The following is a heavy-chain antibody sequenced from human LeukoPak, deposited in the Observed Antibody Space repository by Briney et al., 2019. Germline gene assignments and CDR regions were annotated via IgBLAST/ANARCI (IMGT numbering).Heavy chain of an antibody. V-gene: IGHV4-59*01. CDR2: IYYSGST. CDR1: GGSISSYY. Sequence: PSETLSLTCTVSGGSISSYYWSWLRQPPGKGLEWIGYIYYSGSTNYNPSLKSRVTISVDTSKNQFSLKLSSVTAADTAVYYCVRGNQYYYDSSGYYPYDAFDIWGQGTMVTVSS. CDR3: VRGNQYYYDSSGYYPYDAFDI. J-gene: IGHJ3*02. D-gene: IGHD3-22*01.